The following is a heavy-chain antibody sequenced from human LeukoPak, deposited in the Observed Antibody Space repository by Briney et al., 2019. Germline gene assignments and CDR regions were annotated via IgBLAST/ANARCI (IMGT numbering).Heavy chain of an antibody. CDR1: GGSISSHY. V-gene: IGHV4-59*11. J-gene: IGHJ4*02. Sequence: SETLSLTGTGTGGSISSHYWGWIRQPPGKGMEWIGYIYYSGSTNYTNYNPSLESRVTISVDTSKNQFSLKLSSVTAADTAVYYCAREGEYYYDSSGYPIDYWGQGTLVTVSS. CDR2: IYYSGSTNYT. D-gene: IGHD3-22*01. CDR3: AREGEYYYDSSGYPIDY.